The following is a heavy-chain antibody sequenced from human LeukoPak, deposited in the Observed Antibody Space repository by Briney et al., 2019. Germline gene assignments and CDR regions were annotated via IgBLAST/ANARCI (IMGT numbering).Heavy chain of an antibody. V-gene: IGHV4-38-2*02. CDR2: IYHSGST. CDR1: GASINSYY. J-gene: IGHJ4*02. CDR3: AREPGYSSSPLN. Sequence: PSETLSLTCTVSGASINSYYWGWIRQPPGKGLEWIGSIYHSGSTYYNPSLKSRVTISVDTSKNQFSLKLSSVTAADTAVYYCAREPGYSSSPLNWGQGTLVTVSS. D-gene: IGHD6-13*01.